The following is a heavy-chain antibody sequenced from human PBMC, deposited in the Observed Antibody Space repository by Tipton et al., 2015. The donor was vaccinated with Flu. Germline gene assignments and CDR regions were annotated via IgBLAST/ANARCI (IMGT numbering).Heavy chain of an antibody. CDR2: ISSTSSYI. J-gene: IGHJ4*02. CDR1: GFTFSSYS. Sequence: GSLRLSCAASGFTFSSYSMNWVRQAPGKGLEWVSSISSTSSYIYYADSLKGRFTISRGNAKNSLYLQMNSLRAEDTAVYYCARGPRWELLGVPWAYYFDYWGQGTLVTVSS. V-gene: IGHV3-21*01. CDR3: ARGPRWELLGVPWAYYFDY. D-gene: IGHD1-26*01.